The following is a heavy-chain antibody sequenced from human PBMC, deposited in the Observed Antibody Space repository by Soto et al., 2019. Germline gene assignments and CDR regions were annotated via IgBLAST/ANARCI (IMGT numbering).Heavy chain of an antibody. V-gene: IGHV4-30-2*01. CDR2: IYHSGST. Sequence: SETLSLTCAVSGGSISSGGYSWSWIRQPPGKGLEWIGYIYHSGSTYYNPSLKSRVTISVDRSKNQFSLKLSSVTAADTAVYYCARNSGRWFPYNWFDTWGQGTLVTVSS. CDR1: GGSISSGGYS. D-gene: IGHD2-15*01. CDR3: ARNSGRWFPYNWFDT. J-gene: IGHJ5*02.